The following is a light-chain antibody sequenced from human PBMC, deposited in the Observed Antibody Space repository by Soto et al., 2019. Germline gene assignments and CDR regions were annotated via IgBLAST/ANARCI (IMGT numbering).Light chain of an antibody. CDR1: QSVSSN. Sequence: EIVMTQSPATLSVSPGERATLSCRASQSVSSNLAWYQQKPGQAPRLLIYGASTRATGIPARFSGSGSGTEFTLTISSLQSEDFAVYYRQQYNNWPKTFAQGTKV. CDR2: GAS. V-gene: IGKV3-15*01. J-gene: IGKJ1*01. CDR3: QQYNNWPKT.